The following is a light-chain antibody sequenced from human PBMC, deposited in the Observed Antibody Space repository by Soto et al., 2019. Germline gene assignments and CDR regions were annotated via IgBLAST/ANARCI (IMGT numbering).Light chain of an antibody. J-gene: IGLJ2*01. CDR2: INNDGSH. CDR1: SGHSSYA. V-gene: IGLV4-69*01. Sequence: QLVLTQSPSASASLGASVKLTCTLSSGHSSYAIAWHQQQPEKGPRFLMKINNDGSHRTGDGIPDRFSGSISGAERYLTISSLQSDDEADYYCQTWDTGIRVFGGGTKLTVL. CDR3: QTWDTGIRV.